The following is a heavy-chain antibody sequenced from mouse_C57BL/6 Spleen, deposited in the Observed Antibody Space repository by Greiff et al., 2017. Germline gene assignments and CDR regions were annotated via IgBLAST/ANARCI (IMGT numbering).Heavy chain of an antibody. CDR2: ISGGGGNT. J-gene: IGHJ2*01. CDR1: GFTFSSYT. V-gene: IGHV5-9*01. CDR3: ARRSGTHFDY. D-gene: IGHD3-3*01. Sequence: EVMLVESGGGLVKPGGSLKLSCAASGFTFSSYTMSWVRQTPEKRLEWVATISGGGGNTYYPDSVKGRFTISRDNAKNTLYLQMSSLRSEDTALYYCARRSGTHFDYWGQGTTLTVSS.